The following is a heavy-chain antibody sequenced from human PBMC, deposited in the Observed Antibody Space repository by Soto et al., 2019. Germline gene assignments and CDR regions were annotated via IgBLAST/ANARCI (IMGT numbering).Heavy chain of an antibody. V-gene: IGHV4-4*07. Sequence: QVQLQESGPGLVKPSETLSLTCTVSGGSISSYYWSWIRHPAGKGLEWIGRIYTSGSTNYNPSLKSRVTMSVDTSKNQFSLKLSSVTAADTAVYYCARASSTTIYVWGSYRRTYNYYGMDVWGQGTTVTVSS. J-gene: IGHJ6*02. CDR2: IYTSGST. CDR1: GGSISSYY. D-gene: IGHD3-16*02. CDR3: ARASSTTIYVWGSYRRTYNYYGMDV.